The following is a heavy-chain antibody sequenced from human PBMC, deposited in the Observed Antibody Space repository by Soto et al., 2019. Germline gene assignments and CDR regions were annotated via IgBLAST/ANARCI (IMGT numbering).Heavy chain of an antibody. CDR2: IRPDGSEE. CDR3: VRDWDV. J-gene: IGHJ6*03. V-gene: IGHV3-7*01. Sequence: EVQLVESGGGLVQPGGSLRLSCAASGITFWNYWMSWVRQAPGKGLEWVAHIRPDGSEEHYVDSVKGRFTISRDIAENSVYLQMNSLRAEDTAVYHCVRDWDVWGKGTTVTVS. CDR1: GITFWNYW.